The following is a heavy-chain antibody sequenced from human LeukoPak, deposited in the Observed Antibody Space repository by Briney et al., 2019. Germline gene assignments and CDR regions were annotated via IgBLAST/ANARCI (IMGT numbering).Heavy chain of an antibody. V-gene: IGHV1-46*01. Sequence: ASVKVSCKASGYTFTSYYMHWVRQAPGQGLEWMGIINPSGGSTSYAQKFQGRVTMTRDTSTSTVYMELSSLRSEDTAVYYCARDLGYCSGGSCYRTTYFDYWGQGTLVTVSS. J-gene: IGHJ4*02. CDR2: INPSGGST. D-gene: IGHD2-15*01. CDR1: GYTFTSYY. CDR3: ARDLGYCSGGSCYRTTYFDY.